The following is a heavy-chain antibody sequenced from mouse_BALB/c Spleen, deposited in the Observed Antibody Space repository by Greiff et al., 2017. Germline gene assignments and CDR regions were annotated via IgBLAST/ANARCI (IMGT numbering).Heavy chain of an antibody. Sequence: EVMLVESGGGLVQPGGSRKLSCAASGFTFSSFGMHWVRQAPEKGLEWVAYISSGSSTIYYADTVKGRFTISRDNPKNTLFLQMTSLRSEDTAMYYCARGGYYGSFDYWGQGTTLTVSS. D-gene: IGHD1-1*01. V-gene: IGHV5-17*02. CDR1: GFTFSSFG. J-gene: IGHJ2*01. CDR3: ARGGYYGSFDY. CDR2: ISSGSSTI.